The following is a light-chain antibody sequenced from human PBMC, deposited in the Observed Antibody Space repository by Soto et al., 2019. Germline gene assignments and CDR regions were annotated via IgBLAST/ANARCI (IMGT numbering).Light chain of an antibody. J-gene: IGKJ5*01. CDR3: QQRSNWPPIT. CDR1: QSVSSY. V-gene: IGKV3-11*01. CDR2: DAS. Sequence: IVWTHSPSTLSLSPGERATLSCRASQSVSSYLAWYQQKPGQAPRLLIYDASNRATGIPARFSGSGSGTDFTLTISSLEPEDFAVYYCQQRSNWPPITFGQGTRLEIK.